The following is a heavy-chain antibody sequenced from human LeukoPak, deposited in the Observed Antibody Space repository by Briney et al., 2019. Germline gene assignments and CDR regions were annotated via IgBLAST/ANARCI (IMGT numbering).Heavy chain of an antibody. CDR2: VNPGGSVQ. V-gene: IGHV3-7*01. CDR3: ATTFPYCSEDNCAF. J-gene: IGHJ1*01. Sequence: GGSLRLSRIASGVAIGSSWMSWVRQSPGKRLEWVANVNPGGSVQNYVDSVTGRFTISRDNAKNSLYLQMNNLRADDTAVYYCATTFPYCSEDNCAFGGQGTLVTVSS. D-gene: IGHD2-15*01. CDR1: GVAIGSSW.